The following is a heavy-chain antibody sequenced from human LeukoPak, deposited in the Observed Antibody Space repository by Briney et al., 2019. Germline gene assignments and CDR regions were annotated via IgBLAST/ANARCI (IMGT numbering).Heavy chain of an antibody. CDR1: GFSLSTSGMC. J-gene: IGHJ6*03. V-gene: IGHV2-70*11. CDR2: IDWDDDK. Sequence: ESGPALVKPTQTLTLTCTFSGFSLSTSGMCVSWIRQPPGKALEWLARIDWDDDKYYSTSLKTRLTISKDTSKNQVVLTMTNMDPVDTATYYCARILTANYYMDVWGKGTTVTVSS. CDR3: ARILTANYYMDV.